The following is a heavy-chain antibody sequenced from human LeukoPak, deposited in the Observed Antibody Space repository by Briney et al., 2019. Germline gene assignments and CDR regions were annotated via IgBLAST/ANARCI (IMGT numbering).Heavy chain of an antibody. CDR2: IYYSGST. CDR3: ARAYCGGDCYAPHYHYYYGMDV. D-gene: IGHD2-21*02. Sequence: SETLSLTCTVSGGSISSYYWSWIRQPPGKGLEWIGYIYYSGSTNYNPSLKSRVTISVDTSKNQFSLKLSSVTAADTAVYYCARAYCGGDCYAPHYHYYYGMDVWGQGTTVTVSS. CDR1: GGSISSYY. V-gene: IGHV4-59*01. J-gene: IGHJ6*02.